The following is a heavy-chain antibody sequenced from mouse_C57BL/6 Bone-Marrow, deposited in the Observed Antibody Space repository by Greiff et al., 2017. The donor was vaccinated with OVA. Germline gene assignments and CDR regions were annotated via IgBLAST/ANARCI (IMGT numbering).Heavy chain of an antibody. CDR2: ISSGGSYT. CDR1: GFTFSSYG. CDR3: AYDGYYDWFAY. V-gene: IGHV5-6*01. D-gene: IGHD2-3*01. J-gene: IGHJ3*01. Sequence: EVKLMESGGDLVKPGGSLKLSCAASGFTFSSYGMSWVRQTPDKRLEWVATISSGGSYTYYPDSVKGRFTLSGDNAKNTRYLQMSSLKSEDTAVYYCAYDGYYDWFAYWGQGTLVTVSA.